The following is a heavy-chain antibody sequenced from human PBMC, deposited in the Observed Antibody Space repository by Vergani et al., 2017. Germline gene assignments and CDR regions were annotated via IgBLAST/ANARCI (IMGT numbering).Heavy chain of an antibody. CDR3: VRDVRVSRT. CDR2: ISGNNDDV. Sequence: EVDLVESGGGLAQPGGSLRLSCEASGITFWKFGMHWVRQGPGKGLEWVSSISGNNDDVYYADSVKGRITISRDNAKNSLYLDMSSLRAEDTGVYYCVRDVRVSRTWGQGTLVDVSS. J-gene: IGHJ3*01. CDR1: GITFWKFG. V-gene: IGHV3-21*01.